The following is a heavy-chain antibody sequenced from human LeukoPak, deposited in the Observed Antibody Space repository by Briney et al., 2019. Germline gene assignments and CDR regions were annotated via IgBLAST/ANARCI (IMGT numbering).Heavy chain of an antibody. CDR2: INHSGST. CDR1: GGSFSGYY. V-gene: IGHV4-34*01. D-gene: IGHD1-26*01. Sequence: PSETLSLTCAVYGGSFSGYYWSWIRQPPGKGLEWIGEINHSGSTNYNPSLKSRVTISVDTSKNQFSLKLSSVTAADTAVYYCARAPSFSYSGSYSGWFDPWGQGTLVTVSS. CDR3: ARAPSFSYSGSYSGWFDP. J-gene: IGHJ5*02.